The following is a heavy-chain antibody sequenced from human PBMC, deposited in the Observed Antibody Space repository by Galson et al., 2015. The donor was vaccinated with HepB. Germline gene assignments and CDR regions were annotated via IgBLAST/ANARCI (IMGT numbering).Heavy chain of an antibody. CDR1: GFTFSSYS. Sequence: SLRLSCAASGFTFSSYSMNWVRQAPGKGLEWVSYISSSSTTVYYADSVKGRFTISRDNAKNSLDLQMNSLRVEDTAVYYCARDEGQWLAFGMDVWGQGTTVSVSS. J-gene: IGHJ6*02. CDR3: ARDEGQWLAFGMDV. D-gene: IGHD6-19*01. V-gene: IGHV3-48*01. CDR2: ISSSSTTV.